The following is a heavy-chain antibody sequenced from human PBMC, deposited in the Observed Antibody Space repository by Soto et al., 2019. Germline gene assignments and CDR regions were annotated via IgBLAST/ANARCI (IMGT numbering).Heavy chain of an antibody. J-gene: IGHJ6*03. CDR3: ASYSSGSYDYYYYMDV. V-gene: IGHV1-46*03. CDR1: GYTFTSYY. CDR2: INPSGGST. Sequence: ASVKVSCKASGYTFTSYYMHWVRQAPGQGLEWMGIINPSGGSTSYAQKFQGRVTMTRDTSTSTVYMELSSLRSEDTAVYYCASYSSGSYDYYYYMDVWRKGTTVTVSS. D-gene: IGHD6-19*01.